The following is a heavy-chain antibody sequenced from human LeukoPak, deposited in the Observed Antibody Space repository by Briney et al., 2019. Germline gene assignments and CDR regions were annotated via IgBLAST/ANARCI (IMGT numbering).Heavy chain of an antibody. Sequence: GGSLRLSCAASGFSFTDAWMSWVRQAPGKGLEWVGRITSKTDGGITDSAAPVKGRFTVSRDDSKNTLFLQMSSLRTEDTAVYYCATDESNSFFFWGQGTLVTVSS. J-gene: IGHJ4*02. V-gene: IGHV3-15*01. D-gene: IGHD2/OR15-2a*01. CDR2: ITSKTDGGIT. CDR1: GFSFTDAW. CDR3: ATDESNSFFF.